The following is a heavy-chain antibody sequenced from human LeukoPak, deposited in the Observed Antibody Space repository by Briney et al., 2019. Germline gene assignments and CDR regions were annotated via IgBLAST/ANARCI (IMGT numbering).Heavy chain of an antibody. CDR3: ASRYCSGGSCSYFDY. D-gene: IGHD2-15*01. CDR2: INPNSGGT. CDR1: GYTFTGYY. V-gene: IGHV1-2*02. J-gene: IGHJ4*02. Sequence: ASVKVSCKASGYTFTGYYMHWVRQAPGQGHEWMGWINPNSGGTNYAQKFQGRVTMTRDTSISTAYMELSRLRSDDTAVYYCASRYCSGGSCSYFDYWGQGTLVTVSS.